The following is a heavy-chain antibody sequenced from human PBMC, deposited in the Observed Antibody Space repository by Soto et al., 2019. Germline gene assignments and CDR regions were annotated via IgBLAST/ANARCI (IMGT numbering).Heavy chain of an antibody. D-gene: IGHD2-15*01. CDR1: GFSVDTSEVG. V-gene: IGHV2-5*01. CDR3: AHRPAGIMYGRGCSYATDR. Sequence: ITLKESGATLVKSTQALTLTCSFSGFSVDTSEVGVNWFRRPPGKALEWLALISWNDDRRYNPSHKTRLTITTGSNKVQMVLTMTNMDPVDQATYYRAHRPAGIMYGRGCSYATDRWGQGILLTLSS. J-gene: IGHJ5*02. CDR2: ISWNDDR.